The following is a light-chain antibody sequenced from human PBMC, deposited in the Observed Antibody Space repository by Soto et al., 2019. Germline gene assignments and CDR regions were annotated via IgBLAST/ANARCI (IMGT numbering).Light chain of an antibody. Sequence: DIQVTQSPSSLSASVGDRVTITCRASHSIISYLNWYQQKPGKAPKLLIYAASSLQSGVPSRFSGSGSGTEFTLTISSLQSEDFAVFYCHQYNDWPPAFGQGTKVDIK. V-gene: IGKV1-39*01. CDR2: AAS. J-gene: IGKJ1*01. CDR3: HQYNDWPPA. CDR1: HSIISY.